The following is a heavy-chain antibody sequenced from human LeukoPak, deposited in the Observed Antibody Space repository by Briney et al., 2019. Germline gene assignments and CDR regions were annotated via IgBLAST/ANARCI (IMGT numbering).Heavy chain of an antibody. J-gene: IGHJ4*02. D-gene: IGHD1-26*01. V-gene: IGHV1-69*10. CDR2: INPNSGGT. CDR3: ATVDRIVGAQTFDY. CDR1: GGTFSSYA. Sequence: SVKVSCKASGGTFSSYAISWVRQAPGQGLEWMGRINPNSGGTNYAQKFQGRVTMTEDTSTDTAYMELSSLRSEDTAVYYCATVDRIVGAQTFDYWGQGTLVTVSS.